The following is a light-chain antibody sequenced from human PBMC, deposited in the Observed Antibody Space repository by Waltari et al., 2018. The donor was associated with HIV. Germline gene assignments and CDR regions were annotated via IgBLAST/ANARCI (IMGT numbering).Light chain of an antibody. CDR2: NGS. V-gene: IGLV3-21*02. CDR1: NIGSKS. CDR3: HVWDRSSDHHV. J-gene: IGLJ1*01. Sequence: SYVLTQSPSVSVAPGQTASITCGGNNIGSKSVHWYQQKAGQAPVLVVYNGSDRPSGIPERFSGSRSGNTATLTISRVEAGDEADYYCHVWDRSSDHHVFGPGTKDTVL.